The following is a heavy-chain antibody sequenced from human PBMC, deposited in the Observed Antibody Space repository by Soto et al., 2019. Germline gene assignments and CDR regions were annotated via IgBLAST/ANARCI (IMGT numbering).Heavy chain of an antibody. V-gene: IGHV3-23*01. Sequence: EVQLLESGGGLVQPGGSLRLSCAASGFTFSSYAMSWVRQAPGKGLEWVSAISGSGGSTYYADSVKGRFTISRDNSKNTLYLQMHSLRAEDTAVYYCAKDSTTRAPRGGYYYDYGMDVWGQGTTVTVSS. CDR3: AKDSTTRAPRGGYYYDYGMDV. CDR1: GFTFSSYA. J-gene: IGHJ6*02. D-gene: IGHD2-2*01. CDR2: ISGSGGST.